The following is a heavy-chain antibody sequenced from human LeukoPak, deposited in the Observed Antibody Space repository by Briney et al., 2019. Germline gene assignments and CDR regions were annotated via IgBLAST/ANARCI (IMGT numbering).Heavy chain of an antibody. J-gene: IGHJ4*02. CDR3: ARGGWSCEFDY. CDR1: GGSISNYY. D-gene: IGHD6-19*01. V-gene: IGHV4-4*07. Sequence: SETLSLTCTVSGGSISNYYWSWIRQPAGKGLEWIGRIYRSGSTNYNPSLKSRVTMSVDTSKNQFSLKLSSVTAADTAVYHCARGGWSCEFDYWGQGTLVTVSS. CDR2: IYRSGST.